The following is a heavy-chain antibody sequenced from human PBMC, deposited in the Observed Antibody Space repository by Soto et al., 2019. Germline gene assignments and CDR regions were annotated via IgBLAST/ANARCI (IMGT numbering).Heavy chain of an antibody. Sequence: GGSLRLSCAASGFTFSSYGMHWVRQAPGKGLEWVAVISYDGSNKYYADSVKGRFTISRDNSKNTLYLQMNSLRAEDTAVYYCAKAAAARPLDYWGQGTLVTVSS. V-gene: IGHV3-30*18. CDR2: ISYDGSNK. CDR1: GFTFSSYG. J-gene: IGHJ4*02. D-gene: IGHD6-6*01. CDR3: AKAAAARPLDY.